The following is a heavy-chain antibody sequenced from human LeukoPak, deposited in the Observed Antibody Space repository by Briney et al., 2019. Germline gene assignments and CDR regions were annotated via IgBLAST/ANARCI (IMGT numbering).Heavy chain of an antibody. CDR2: INSDGSST. CDR3: AKGGSYTIDY. V-gene: IGHV3-74*01. Sequence: GGSLRLSRGASGFTFSNYWMHWVRQAPGKGLEWVSRINSDGSSTSYADSVKGRFTISRDNAKNTLHLQMNSLTVEDTAVYYCAKGGSYTIDYWGQGILVSVSS. D-gene: IGHD1-26*01. CDR1: GFTFSNYW. J-gene: IGHJ4*02.